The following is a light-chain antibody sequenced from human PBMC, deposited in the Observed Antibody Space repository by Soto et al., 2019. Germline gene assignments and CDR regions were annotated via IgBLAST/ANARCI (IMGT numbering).Light chain of an antibody. Sequence: DIVMTQSPDSLAVSLGERATINCKSSQSVLYSSNNKNYLAWYQQKPGQPPKLLIYWVSTRESGVPDRFSGSGSGTDLTLNISSLQAEDVAVYYCQQYDSTPWTFGQGTKVEIK. CDR1: QSVLYSSNNKNY. J-gene: IGKJ1*01. CDR3: QQYDSTPWT. CDR2: WVS. V-gene: IGKV4-1*01.